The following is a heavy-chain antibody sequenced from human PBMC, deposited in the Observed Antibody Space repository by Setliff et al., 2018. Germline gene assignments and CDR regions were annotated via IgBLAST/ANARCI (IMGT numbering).Heavy chain of an antibody. Sequence: SSETLSLTCAVYGGSFSGYYWSWIRQPPGKGLEWIGEINHSGSTNYNPSLKSRVTISVDTSKNQFSPKLSSVTAADTAVYYCARGELGNDYWGQGTLVTVSS. CDR1: GGSFSGYY. J-gene: IGHJ4*02. CDR3: ARGELGNDY. V-gene: IGHV4-34*01. CDR2: INHSGST. D-gene: IGHD7-27*01.